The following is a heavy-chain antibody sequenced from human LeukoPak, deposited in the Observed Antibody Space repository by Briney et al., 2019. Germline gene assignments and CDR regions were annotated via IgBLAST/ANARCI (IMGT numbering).Heavy chain of an antibody. Sequence: EASVKVSCKASGGTFSSYAISWVRQAPGQGLEWMGGIIPIFGTANYAQKFQGRVTITADESTSTAYMELSSLRSEDTAVYYCARANGVVIRHFDYWGQGTLVTVSS. CDR1: GGTFSSYA. V-gene: IGHV1-69*13. J-gene: IGHJ4*02. CDR2: IIPIFGTA. D-gene: IGHD3-3*01. CDR3: ARANGVVIRHFDY.